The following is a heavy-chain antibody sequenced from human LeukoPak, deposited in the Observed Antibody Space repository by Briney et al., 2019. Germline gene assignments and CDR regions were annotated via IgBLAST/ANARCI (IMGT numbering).Heavy chain of an antibody. CDR2: IKQDGSEK. J-gene: IGHJ3*02. V-gene: IGHV3-7*01. D-gene: IGHD3-10*01. CDR1: GFTFSSYW. Sequence: PGGSLRLSCAASGFTFSSYWMSWVRQAPGKGLEWVANIKQDGSEKYYVDSVKGRFTISRDNAKNSLYLQMNSLRAEDTAVYYCARVAPPRYYYGSGSYEGAFDIRGQGTMVTVSS. CDR3: ARVAPPRYYYGSGSYEGAFDI.